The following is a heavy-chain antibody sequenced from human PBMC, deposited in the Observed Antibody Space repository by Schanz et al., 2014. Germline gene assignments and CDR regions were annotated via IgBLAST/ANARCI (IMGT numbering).Heavy chain of an antibody. CDR3: ARVQRAAAAALDY. J-gene: IGHJ4*02. CDR2: ITSGGGST. Sequence: EVQLVESGGCLVRPGGSLRLSCAASGFTFSTYAMHWVRQAPGKGLEYVSAITSGGGSTYYTNTVKGRFTISRDNSQNTLYLQMGSLSPEDMAVYYCARVQRAAAAALDYWGQGTLVTVSS. V-gene: IGHV3-64*01. D-gene: IGHD2-2*01. CDR1: GFTFSTYA.